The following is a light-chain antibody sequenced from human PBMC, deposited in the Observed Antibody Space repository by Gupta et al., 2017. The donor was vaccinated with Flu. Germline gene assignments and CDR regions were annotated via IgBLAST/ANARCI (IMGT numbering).Light chain of an antibody. CDR2: WAS. V-gene: IGKV4-1*01. J-gene: IGKJ1*01. CDR1: QSVLYSSNNKNY. CDR3: QQYYSTPQT. Sequence: SRGERATINCKSSQSVLYSSNNKNYLAGYQQKPGQPPKLLIYWASTRESGVPDRFSGSGSGTDFTLTISSLQAEDVAVYYCQQYYSTPQTFGQGTKVEIK.